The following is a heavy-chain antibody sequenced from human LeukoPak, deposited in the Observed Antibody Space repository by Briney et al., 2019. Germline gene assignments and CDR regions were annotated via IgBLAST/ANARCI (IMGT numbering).Heavy chain of an antibody. D-gene: IGHD3-22*01. V-gene: IGHV4-59*01. CDR3: AGGDYDSSGAGTDY. CDR1: GGSISSYY. CDR2: IYYSGST. J-gene: IGHJ4*02. Sequence: ASETLSLTCTVSGGSISSYYWSWIRQPPGKGLEWIGYIYYSGSTNYNPSLKSRVTISVDTSKNQFSLKLSSVTAADTAVYYCAGGDYDSSGAGTDYWGQGTLVTVSS.